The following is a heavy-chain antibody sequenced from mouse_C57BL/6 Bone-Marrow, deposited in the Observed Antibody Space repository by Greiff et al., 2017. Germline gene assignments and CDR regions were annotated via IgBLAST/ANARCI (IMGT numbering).Heavy chain of an antibody. V-gene: IGHV5-4*01. Sequence: EVKVVESGGGLVKPGGSLKLSCAASGFTFSSYAMSWVRQTPEKRLEWVATISDGGSYTYYTDNVKGRFTISRDNAKNNLYLQMSHLKSEDTAMYYCARDYYGSSYGAYWGQGTLVTVSA. CDR1: GFTFSSYA. D-gene: IGHD1-1*01. CDR3: ARDYYGSSYGAY. J-gene: IGHJ3*01. CDR2: ISDGGSYT.